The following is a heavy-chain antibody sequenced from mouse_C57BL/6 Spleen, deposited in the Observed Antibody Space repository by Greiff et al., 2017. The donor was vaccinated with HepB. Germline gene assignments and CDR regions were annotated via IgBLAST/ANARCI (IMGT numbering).Heavy chain of an antibody. CDR2: IYPGDGDT. V-gene: IGHV1-82*01. CDR3: AREGYGSSYDY. CDR1: GYAFSSSW. Sequence: VQRVESGPELVKPGASVKISCKASGYAFSSSWMNWVKQRPGKGLEWIGRIYPGDGDTNYNGKFKGKATLTADKSSSTAYMQLSSLTSEDSAVYFCAREGYGSSYDYWGQGTTLTVSS. D-gene: IGHD1-1*01. J-gene: IGHJ2*01.